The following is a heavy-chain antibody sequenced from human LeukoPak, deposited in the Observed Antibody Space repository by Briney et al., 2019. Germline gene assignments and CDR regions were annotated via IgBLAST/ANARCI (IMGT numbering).Heavy chain of an antibody. CDR1: GGSISSSNW. Sequence: SGTLSLTCAVSGGSISSSNWWSWVRQPPGKGLEWIGEIYHSGSTNYNPSLKSRVTISVDKSKNQFSLKLSSVTAADTAVYYCARGYYDSSGYYPDYWGQGTLVTVSS. CDR3: ARGYYDSSGYYPDY. V-gene: IGHV4-4*02. CDR2: IYHSGST. J-gene: IGHJ4*02. D-gene: IGHD3-22*01.